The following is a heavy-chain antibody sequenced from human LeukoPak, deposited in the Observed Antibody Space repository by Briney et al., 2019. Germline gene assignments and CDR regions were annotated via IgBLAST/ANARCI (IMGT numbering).Heavy chain of an antibody. CDR3: ARHEVALWFGEGGFDP. D-gene: IGHD3-10*01. V-gene: IGHV4-34*01. CDR2: INHSGST. CDR1: GGSFSGYY. Sequence: SETLSLTCAVYGGSFSGYYWSWIRQPPGKGLEWIGEINHSGSTNYNPSLKSRVTISVDTSKNQFSLKLSSVTAADTAVYYCARHEVALWFGEGGFDPWGQGTLVTVSS. J-gene: IGHJ5*02.